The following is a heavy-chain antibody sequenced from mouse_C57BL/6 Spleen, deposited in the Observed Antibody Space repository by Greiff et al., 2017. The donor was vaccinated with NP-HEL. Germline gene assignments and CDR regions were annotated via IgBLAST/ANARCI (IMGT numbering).Heavy chain of an antibody. D-gene: IGHD1-1*01. J-gene: IGHJ4*01. CDR3: AREDYYGSSYDYAMDY. V-gene: IGHV5-4*01. CDR1: GFTFSSYA. Sequence: EVKLVESGGGLVKPGGSLKLSCAASGFTFSSYAMSWVRQTPEKRLEWVATISDGGSYTYYPDNVKGRFTISRDNAKNNLYLQMSHLKSEDTAMYYCAREDYYGSSYDYAMDYWGQRTSVTVSS. CDR2: ISDGGSYT.